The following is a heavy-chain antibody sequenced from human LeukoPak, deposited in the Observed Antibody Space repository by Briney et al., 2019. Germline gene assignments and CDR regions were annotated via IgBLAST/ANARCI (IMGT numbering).Heavy chain of an antibody. V-gene: IGHV4-59*08. Sequence: SETLSLTCTVSGGSISSSYWSWVRQPPGKGLKWNGYIYYSGCTNYNPSIKSRVTMSVDMSKNQFSLKVTSVTAADTAVYYCARLTAYFDLWGRGSLVTVSS. CDR1: GGSISSSY. CDR2: IYYSGCT. CDR3: ARLTAYFDL. J-gene: IGHJ2*01.